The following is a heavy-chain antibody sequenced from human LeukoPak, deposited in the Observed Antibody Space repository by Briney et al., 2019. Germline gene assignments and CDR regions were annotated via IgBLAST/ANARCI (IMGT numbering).Heavy chain of an antibody. CDR2: IYYSGST. Sequence: GSLRLSCAASGFTFSSYSMNWVRQAPGKGLEWIGYIYYSGSTNYNPSLKSRVTISVDTSKNQFSLKLSSVTAADTAVYYCARTGVIAAAGYWFDPWGQGTLVTVSS. D-gene: IGHD6-13*01. V-gene: IGHV4-59*01. CDR1: GFTFSSYS. J-gene: IGHJ5*02. CDR3: ARTGVIAAAGYWFDP.